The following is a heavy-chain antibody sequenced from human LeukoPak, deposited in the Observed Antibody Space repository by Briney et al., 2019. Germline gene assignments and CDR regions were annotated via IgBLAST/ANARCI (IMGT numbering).Heavy chain of an antibody. CDR2: INSDGSST. J-gene: IGHJ5*02. D-gene: IGHD4-23*01. V-gene: IGHV3-74*01. Sequence: GGSLRLSCAASGFTFSSYWMHWVRQAPGKGLVWVSRINSDGSSTIYADSVKGRFTISRDNAKNTLYLQMNSLRAEDTAVYYCYGGSGSDENWFDPWGQGTLVTVSS. CDR3: YGGSGSDENWFDP. CDR1: GFTFSSYW.